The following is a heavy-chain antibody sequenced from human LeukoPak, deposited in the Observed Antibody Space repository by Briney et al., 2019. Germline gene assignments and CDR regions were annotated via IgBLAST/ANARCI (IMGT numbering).Heavy chain of an antibody. Sequence: SETLTLTCAVSGGPISSDGYSWSWMRQPPGKGREWTGYGYRSGSTYYNPHLQSRLTISLDRSKNQFSVKLSSVTTAVTAGYYCARGRYSGYDDAFDIGGQGPMVTVSS. J-gene: IGHJ3*02. CDR2: GYRSGST. CDR3: ARGRYSGYDDAFDI. V-gene: IGHV4-30-2*01. D-gene: IGHD5-12*01. CDR1: GGPISSDGYS.